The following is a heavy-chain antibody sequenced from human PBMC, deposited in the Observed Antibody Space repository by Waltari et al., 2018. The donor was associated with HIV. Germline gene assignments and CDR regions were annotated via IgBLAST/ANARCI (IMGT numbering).Heavy chain of an antibody. Sequence: QVQLVESGGGVVQPGRSLRLSCAASGFTSSRYDMPWVRQAPGKGLEWVAVISYDGSNKYYADSVKGRFTISRDNSKNTLYLQMNSLRAEDTAVYYCARDQTMTRAFDIWGQGTMVTVSS. J-gene: IGHJ3*02. CDR2: ISYDGSNK. CDR1: GFTSSRYD. V-gene: IGHV3-30*01. CDR3: ARDQTMTRAFDI. D-gene: IGHD3-22*01.